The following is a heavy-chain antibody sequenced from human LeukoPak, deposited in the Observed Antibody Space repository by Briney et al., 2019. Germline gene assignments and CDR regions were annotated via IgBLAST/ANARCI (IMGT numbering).Heavy chain of an antibody. CDR3: ARDRPGWDSSGYYPFDY. CDR2: ISGSGGST. D-gene: IGHD3-22*01. V-gene: IGHV3-23*01. CDR1: GFTFSSYW. Sequence: GGSLRLSCAASGFTFSSYWMSWVRQAPGKGLEWVSAISGSGGSTYYADSVKGRFTISRDNAKNSLYLQMNSLRAEDTAVYYCARDRPGWDSSGYYPFDYWGQGTLVTVSS. J-gene: IGHJ4*02.